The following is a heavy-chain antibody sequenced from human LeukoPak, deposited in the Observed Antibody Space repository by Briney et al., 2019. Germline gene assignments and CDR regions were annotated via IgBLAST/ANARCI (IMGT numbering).Heavy chain of an antibody. J-gene: IGHJ4*02. Sequence: GGSLRLSCAASGFTFSSYGMHWVRQAPGKGLEWVAVISYDGSNKYYADSVKGRFTISRDNSKNTLYLQMNSLRAEDTAVYYCAKEAQWLVHWGQGTLVTVSS. D-gene: IGHD6-19*01. CDR2: ISYDGSNK. CDR3: AKEAQWLVH. V-gene: IGHV3-30*18. CDR1: GFTFSSYG.